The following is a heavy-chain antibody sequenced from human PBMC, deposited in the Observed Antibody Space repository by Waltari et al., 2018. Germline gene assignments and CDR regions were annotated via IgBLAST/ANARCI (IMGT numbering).Heavy chain of an antibody. V-gene: IGHV3-43D*04. Sequence: EVQMVESGGVVVQPGGSLRLSCAASGFPFDAYAMHWVRQAPGKGLEWVSLISWDGGSTYYADSVKGRFTISRDNSKNSLYLQMNSLRAEDTALYYCAKDNPGSHWGQGTLVTVSS. CDR3: AKDNPGSH. CDR2: ISWDGGST. CDR1: GFPFDAYA. J-gene: IGHJ4*02.